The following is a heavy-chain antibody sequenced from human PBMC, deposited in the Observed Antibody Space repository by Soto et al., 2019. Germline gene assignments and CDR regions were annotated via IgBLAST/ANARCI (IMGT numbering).Heavy chain of an antibody. J-gene: IGHJ4*02. V-gene: IGHV4-31*03. Sequence: PSETLSLTCTVSGDSIGRGGYYWTWIRQHPGKGLEWIAYIYTTGGTYYNPSLKSRVGISVDTSKNQFSLKLSSATAADTAVYYCARGIPVSGSFDYWGQGTLVTVSS. CDR1: GDSIGRGGYY. D-gene: IGHD6-19*01. CDR2: IYTTGGT. CDR3: ARGIPVSGSFDY.